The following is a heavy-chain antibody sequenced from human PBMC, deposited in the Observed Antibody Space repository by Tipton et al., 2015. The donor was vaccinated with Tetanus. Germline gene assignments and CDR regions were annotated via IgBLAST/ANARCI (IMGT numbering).Heavy chain of an antibody. CDR3: ARGDGSTLHY. J-gene: IGHJ4*02. Sequence: TLSLTCTVSGGSISSDESYWGWIRQSPGKGLEWIASVFYEGGTYYNPSFKSRVTISADTSKNQFSLKLNSVTAADTAVYYCARGDGSTLHYWGQGTLVTVSS. CDR2: VFYEGGT. D-gene: IGHD5-24*01. V-gene: IGHV4-39*07. CDR1: GGSISSDESY.